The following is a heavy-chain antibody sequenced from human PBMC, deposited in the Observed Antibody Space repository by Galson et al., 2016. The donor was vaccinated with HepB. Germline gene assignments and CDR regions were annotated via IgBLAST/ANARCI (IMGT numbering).Heavy chain of an antibody. CDR2: INSDGTIS. V-gene: IGHV3-74*01. CDR3: GRDHSVVLTTAYNWFDP. J-gene: IGHJ5*02. D-gene: IGHD4-23*01. Sequence: SLRLSCAASGFAFGSHWMHWVRQVPGKGLVWVSRINSDGTISNYADSVKGRFTISRDNAKNTLYLQMNSLRVEDTAVYYCGRDHSVVLTTAYNWFDPWGQGTLVTFSS. CDR1: GFAFGSHW.